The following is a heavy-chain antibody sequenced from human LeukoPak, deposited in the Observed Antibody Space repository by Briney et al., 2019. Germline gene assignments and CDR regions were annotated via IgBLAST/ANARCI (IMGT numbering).Heavy chain of an antibody. Sequence: GGSLRLSCAASGFTFSSYGMHWVRQAPGKGLEWVAFIRYDGSNKYYADSVKGRFTISRDNSKNTLYLQMNSLRAEDTAVYYCAKGVGIAAAAYFDYWGQGTLVIVSS. D-gene: IGHD6-13*01. CDR3: AKGVGIAAAAYFDY. CDR2: IRYDGSNK. J-gene: IGHJ4*02. V-gene: IGHV3-30*02. CDR1: GFTFSSYG.